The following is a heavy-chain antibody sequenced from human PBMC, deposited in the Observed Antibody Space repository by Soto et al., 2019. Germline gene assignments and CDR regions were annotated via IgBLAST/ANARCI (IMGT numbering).Heavy chain of an antibody. CDR2: IYWDDDK. CDR3: AHGYYDILTGYYNEYFQH. Sequence: SGPTLVNPTQTLTLTCTFSGFSLSTSGVGVGWIRQPPGKALEWLALIYWDDDKRYSPSLKSRLTITKDTSKNQVVLTMTNMDPVGTATYYCAHGYYDILTGYYNEYFQHWGQGTLVTVSS. V-gene: IGHV2-5*02. D-gene: IGHD3-9*01. CDR1: GFSLSTSGVG. J-gene: IGHJ1*01.